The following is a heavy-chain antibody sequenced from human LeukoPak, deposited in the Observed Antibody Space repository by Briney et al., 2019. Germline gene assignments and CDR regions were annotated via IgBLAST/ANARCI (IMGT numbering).Heavy chain of an antibody. Sequence: GGSLRLSCAASEFTFSSYWMSWVRQAPGKGLERVANIKQDGSERNYVDSVEGRFTISRDNAKNSLYLQMNSLRAEDTAVYYCARDGGWYRDYWGQGTLVTVSS. CDR3: ARDGGWYRDY. V-gene: IGHV3-7*01. CDR2: IKQDGSER. CDR1: EFTFSSYW. D-gene: IGHD6-19*01. J-gene: IGHJ4*02.